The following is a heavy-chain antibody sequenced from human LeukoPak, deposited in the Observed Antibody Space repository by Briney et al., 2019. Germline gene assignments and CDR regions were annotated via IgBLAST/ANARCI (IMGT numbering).Heavy chain of an antibody. Sequence: SETLSLTCTVSGGSISSHYWSWIRQPAGKGLEWIGRIYTSGSTNYNPSLKSRVTMSVDTSKNQFSLKLSSVTAADTAVYYCARVRIVGAPSFDYWGQGTLVTVSS. J-gene: IGHJ4*02. CDR1: GGSISSHY. CDR2: IYTSGST. V-gene: IGHV4-4*07. CDR3: ARVRIVGAPSFDY. D-gene: IGHD1-26*01.